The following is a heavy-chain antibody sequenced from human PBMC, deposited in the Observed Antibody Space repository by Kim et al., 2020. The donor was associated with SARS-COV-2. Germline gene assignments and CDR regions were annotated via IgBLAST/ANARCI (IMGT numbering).Heavy chain of an antibody. CDR3: ARHQGLGGLTQQLEAYCFDT. Sequence: SETLSLTCTVSGGSISSSSYYWGWIRQPPGKGLEWIGSIYYSGSTYYNPSIKSRVTISVDTSKNQFSLKLSPVTAADTAVYSGARHQGLGGLTQQLEAYCFDTWGQGTLVTVSS. CDR1: GGSISSSSYY. CDR2: IYYSGST. J-gene: IGHJ5*02. V-gene: IGHV4-39*01. D-gene: IGHD6-13*01.